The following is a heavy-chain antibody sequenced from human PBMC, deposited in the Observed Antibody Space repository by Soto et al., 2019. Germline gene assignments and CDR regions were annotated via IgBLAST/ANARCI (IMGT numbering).Heavy chain of an antibody. Sequence: DSLKISCKGSGYSFTSYWIGWVRQMPGKGLEWMGIIYPGDSDTRYSPSFQGQVTISADKSISTAYLQWSSLKASDTAMYYCTRWYSSSWYPRWFDPWGQGTLVTVSS. D-gene: IGHD6-13*01. CDR3: TRWYSSSWYPRWFDP. J-gene: IGHJ5*02. CDR1: GYSFTSYW. CDR2: IYPGDSDT. V-gene: IGHV5-51*01.